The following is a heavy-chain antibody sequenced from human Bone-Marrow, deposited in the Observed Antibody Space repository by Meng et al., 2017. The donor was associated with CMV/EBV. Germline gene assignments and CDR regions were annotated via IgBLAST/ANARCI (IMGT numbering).Heavy chain of an antibody. Sequence: SVQDSCKASGGTFRSYAISWVRQAPGQGLEWMGGIIPIFSTANYAQKFQGRVTITTDESTSTAYTELSSLRSEDTAVYYCARGPPHFLEPYYYYGMDVWGQGTTVTVSS. CDR3: ARGPPHFLEPYYYYGMDV. D-gene: IGHD3-3*01. J-gene: IGHJ6*02. CDR1: GGTFRSYA. CDR2: IIPIFSTA. V-gene: IGHV1-69*05.